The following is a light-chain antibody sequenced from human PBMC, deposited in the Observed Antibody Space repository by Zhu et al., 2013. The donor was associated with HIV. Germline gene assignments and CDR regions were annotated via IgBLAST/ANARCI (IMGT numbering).Light chain of an antibody. V-gene: IGLV2-14*02. CDR3: DSYTSGTTLKV. CDR1: SSDVGTYNL. J-gene: IGLJ2*01. Sequence: QSALTQPASVSGSPGQSITISCSGTSSDVGTYNLVSWYQQHPGKAPKLMIHEVTKRPSGISIRFSGSKSGNTASLTISGLQVDDEGDYYCDSYTSGTTLKVFGGGTRLTVL. CDR2: EVT.